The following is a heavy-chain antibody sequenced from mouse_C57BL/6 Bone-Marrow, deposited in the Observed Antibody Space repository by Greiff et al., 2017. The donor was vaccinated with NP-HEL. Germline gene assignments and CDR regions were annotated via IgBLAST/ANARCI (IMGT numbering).Heavy chain of an antibody. J-gene: IGHJ4*01. CDR1: GFNIKNTY. V-gene: IGHV14-3*01. D-gene: IGHD2-4*01. CDR3: ARAYYDYDVAAMAY. CDR2: IDPANGNT. Sequence: VQLKQSVAELVRPGASVKLSCTASGFNIKNTYMHWVKQRPEQGLEWIGRIDPANGNTKYAPKFQGKATITADTSYNTAYRQLSSLTSEDTAIYYCARAYYDYDVAAMAYWGQGTSVTVSA.